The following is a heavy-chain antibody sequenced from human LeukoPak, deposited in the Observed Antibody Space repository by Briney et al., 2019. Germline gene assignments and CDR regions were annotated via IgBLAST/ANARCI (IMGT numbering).Heavy chain of an antibody. CDR2: IIPIFGTA. D-gene: IGHD2-2*01. CDR3: ARPRYCSSTSCYWGYYGMDV. Sequence: GASVKVSCKASGGTFSSYAISWVRQAPGQGLGWMGGIIPIFGTANYAQKFQGRVTITADESTSTAYMELSSLRSKDTAVYYCARPRYCSSTSCYWGYYGMDVWGKGTTVTVSS. V-gene: IGHV1-69*13. J-gene: IGHJ6*04. CDR1: GGTFSSYA.